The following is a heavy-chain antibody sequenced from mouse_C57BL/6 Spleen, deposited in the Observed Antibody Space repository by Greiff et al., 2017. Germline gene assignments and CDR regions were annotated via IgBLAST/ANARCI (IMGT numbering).Heavy chain of an antibody. V-gene: IGHV1-52*01. CDR3: ASSYGSSLDYFDY. Sequence: QVQLQQSGAELVRPGSSVKLSCKASGYTFTSYWMHWVKQRPIQGLEWIGNIDPSDSETHYNQKFKDKATLTVDKSSSTAYMQLSSLTSEDSAVYYCASSYGSSLDYFDYWGQGTTLTVSS. CDR2: IDPSDSET. D-gene: IGHD1-1*01. J-gene: IGHJ2*01. CDR1: GYTFTSYW.